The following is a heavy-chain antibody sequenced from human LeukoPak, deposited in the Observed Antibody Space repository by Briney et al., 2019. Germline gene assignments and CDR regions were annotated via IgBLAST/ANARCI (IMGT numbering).Heavy chain of an antibody. V-gene: IGHV3-30*15. CDR3: ARSSYDYGGIEGPFDY. CDR2: TSYDGNKK. J-gene: IGHJ4*02. D-gene: IGHD4-23*01. CDR1: GFTLTYYA. Sequence: GRSLRLSCAASGFTLTYYAMHWVRQAPGKGLEWGAVTSYDGNKKYYADSVKGRFTISRDSSKNTLYLQMGSLRAEDTAVYYCARSSYDYGGIEGPFDYWGQGTLVTVSS.